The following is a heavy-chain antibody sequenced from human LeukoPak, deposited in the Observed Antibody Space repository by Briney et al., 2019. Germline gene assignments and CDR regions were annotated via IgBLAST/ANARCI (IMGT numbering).Heavy chain of an antibody. J-gene: IGHJ4*02. CDR1: GGSISSYY. CDR2: IYYSGST. V-gene: IGHV4-59*12. D-gene: IGHD3-10*01. CDR3: ARGPGSGSYGFDY. Sequence: PSETLSLTCTVSGGSISSYYWGWIRQPPGKGLEWIGYIYYSGSTNYNPSLKSRVTISVDRSKNQFSLKLSSVTAADTAVYYCARGPGSGSYGFDYWGQGTLVTVSS.